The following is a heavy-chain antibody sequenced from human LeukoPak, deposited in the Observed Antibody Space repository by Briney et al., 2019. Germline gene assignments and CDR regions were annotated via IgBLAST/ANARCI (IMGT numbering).Heavy chain of an antibody. CDR2: IPYDGSNK. V-gene: IGHV3-30*18. CDR3: AKLCSGGSCYSGIHVNDY. CDR1: GFTFSNYG. Sequence: GGSLRLSCAASGFTFSNYGMHWVRQAPGKGLEWVAVIPYDGSNKYYADFVNGRFTISRDNSKNTLYLQMNSLRAEDTVVYYCAKLCSGGSCYSGIHVNDYWVQGTLVTVSS. D-gene: IGHD2-15*01. J-gene: IGHJ4*02.